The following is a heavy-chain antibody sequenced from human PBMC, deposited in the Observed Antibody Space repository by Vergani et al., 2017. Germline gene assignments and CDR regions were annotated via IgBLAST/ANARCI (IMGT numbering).Heavy chain of an antibody. Sequence: QVQLVESGGGVVQPGRSLRLSCAASGFTFSSYAMHWVRQAPGKGLEWVAVISYDGSNKYYADSVKGRFTISRDNSKNSLYLQMNSLRAEDTAVYYCARVSRITMVRGVPNTRQRDYYYGMDVWGQGTTVTVSS. D-gene: IGHD3-10*01. CDR3: ARVSRITMVRGVPNTRQRDYYYGMDV. CDR1: GFTFSSYA. J-gene: IGHJ6*02. V-gene: IGHV3-30-3*01. CDR2: ISYDGSNK.